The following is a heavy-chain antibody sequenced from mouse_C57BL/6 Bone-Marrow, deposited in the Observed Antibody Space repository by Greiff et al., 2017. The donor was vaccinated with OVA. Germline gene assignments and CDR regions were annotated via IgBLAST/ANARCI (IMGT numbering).Heavy chain of an antibody. CDR1: GFSLTSYG. J-gene: IGHJ4*01. CDR3: ARMNYGSSYCYAMDY. Sequence: VKLMESGPGLVQPSQSLSITCTVSGFSLTSYGVHWVRQSPGKGLEWLGVIWSGGSTDYNAAFISRLSISKDNSKSQVFFKMNSLQADDTAIYYCARMNYGSSYCYAMDYWGQGTSVTVSS. V-gene: IGHV2-2*01. D-gene: IGHD1-1*01. CDR2: IWSGGST.